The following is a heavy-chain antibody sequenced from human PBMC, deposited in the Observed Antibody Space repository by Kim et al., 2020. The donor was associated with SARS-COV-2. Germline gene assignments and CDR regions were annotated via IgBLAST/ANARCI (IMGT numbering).Heavy chain of an antibody. J-gene: IGHJ3*02. D-gene: IGHD3-22*01. V-gene: IGHV5-51*01. CDR2: IYPGDSDT. CDR3: ASGEDYYDSSRRGCAFDI. CDR1: GYSFTSYW. Sequence: GESLKISCKGSGYSFTSYWIGWVRQMPGKGLEWMGIIYPGDSDTRYSPSFQGQVTISADKSISTAYLQWSSLKASDTAMYYCASGEDYYDSSRRGCAFDIWGQGTMVTVSS.